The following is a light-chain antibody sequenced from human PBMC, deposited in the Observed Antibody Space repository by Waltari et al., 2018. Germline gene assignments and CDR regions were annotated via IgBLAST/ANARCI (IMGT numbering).Light chain of an antibody. V-gene: IGKV1-39*01. CDR3: QQSFSSWT. CDR1: QSSGSD. CDR2: AAS. J-gene: IGKJ1*01. Sequence: DIQITQSPSALSASVGDRFTVTCRASQSSGSDLNWYQQKPGKAPKVLIYAASSLQGGVPSRFSGSGSGTDFTLTISSLQPEDSATYFCQQSFSSWTFGQGTKVEIK.